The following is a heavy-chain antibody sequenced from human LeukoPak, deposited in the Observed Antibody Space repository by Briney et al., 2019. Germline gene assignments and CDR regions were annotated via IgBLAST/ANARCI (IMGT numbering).Heavy chain of an antibody. D-gene: IGHD5-24*01. CDR2: IYTSGST. CDR1: GGSISSYY. V-gene: IGHV4-4*07. CDR3: ARDRVWVVEGMATTWVNWFDP. Sequence: SETLSLTCTVSGGSISSYYWSWIRQPAGKGLEWIGRIYTSGSTNYNPSLKSRVTMSVDTSKNQFSLKLSSVTAADTAVYYCARDRVWVVEGMATTWVNWFDPWGQGTLVTVSS. J-gene: IGHJ5*02.